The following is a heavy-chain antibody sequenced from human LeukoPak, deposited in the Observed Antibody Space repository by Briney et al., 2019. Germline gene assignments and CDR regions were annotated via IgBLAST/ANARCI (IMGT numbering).Heavy chain of an antibody. J-gene: IGHJ6*02. CDR2: INHSGST. D-gene: IGHD3-22*01. CDR3: ARGLYYDSSGYYYYYYGMDV. V-gene: IGHV4-34*01. CDR1: GGSFSGYY. Sequence: PSETLSLTCAVYGGSFSGYYWSWIRQPPGKGLEWIGEINHSGSTNYNPSLKSRVTISVDTSKNQFSLKLSSVTAADTAVYYCARGLYYDSSGYYYYYYGMDVWGQGTTVTVSS.